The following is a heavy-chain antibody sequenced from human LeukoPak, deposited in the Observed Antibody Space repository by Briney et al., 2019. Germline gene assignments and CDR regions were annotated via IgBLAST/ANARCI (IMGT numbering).Heavy chain of an antibody. D-gene: IGHD1-14*01. CDR3: ARGGPDLYYFDY. CDR1: GGSFSGYY. Sequence: SETLSLTCAVYGGSFSGYYWSWIRQPPGKGLEWIGEINHSGSTNYNPSLKSRVTISVDTSKNQFSLKLSSETAADTAVYYCARGGPDLYYFDYWGQGTLVTVSS. V-gene: IGHV4-34*01. J-gene: IGHJ4*02. CDR2: INHSGST.